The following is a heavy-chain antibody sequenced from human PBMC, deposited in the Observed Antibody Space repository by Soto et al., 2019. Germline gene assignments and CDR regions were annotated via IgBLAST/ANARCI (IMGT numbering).Heavy chain of an antibody. J-gene: IGHJ6*02. CDR2: IYHSGST. CDR3: ARDGVRGANYYYDGMDV. V-gene: IGHV4-4*02. D-gene: IGHD3-10*01. Sequence: QVQLQESGPGLVKPSGTLSLTCAVSGGSISSSNWWSWVRQPPGKGLEWIGEIYHSGSTNSNPSRKRRGTISGDKSKNQFSLKLSSVTAADTAVYYCARDGVRGANYYYDGMDVWGQGTTVTVSS. CDR1: GGSISSSNW.